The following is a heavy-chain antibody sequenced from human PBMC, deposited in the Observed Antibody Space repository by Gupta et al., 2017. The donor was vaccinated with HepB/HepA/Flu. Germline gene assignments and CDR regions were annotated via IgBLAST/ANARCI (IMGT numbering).Heavy chain of an antibody. CDR3: TAADAEGGDEPGG. CDR2: FNTLGET. V-gene: IGHV3-53*01. CDR1: EFAVSSKS. J-gene: IGHJ4*02. D-gene: IGHD1-14*01. Sequence: GASGGNLIQPGGSLRLSCAASEFAVSSKSMTWVRQAPGKGLQWVSVFNTLGETYYADSVKGRFTISRDDSKNTVDLQMKRLRIDDTAGELCTAADAEGGDEPGGWGQGTLVPVSS.